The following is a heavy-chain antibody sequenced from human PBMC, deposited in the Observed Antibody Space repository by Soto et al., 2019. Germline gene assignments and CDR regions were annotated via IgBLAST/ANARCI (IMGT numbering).Heavy chain of an antibody. D-gene: IGHD5-18*01. CDR2: ISSSSSYI. Sequence: GGSLRLSCAASGFTFSNYSMNWVRQAPGKGLKWVSSISSSSSYIYYADSAKGRFAISRDNAKNSLYLQMNSLRAEDTAVYYCARDFGYSYGYVMDVWGQGTTVTVSS. V-gene: IGHV3-21*01. CDR1: GFTFSNYS. J-gene: IGHJ6*02. CDR3: ARDFGYSYGYVMDV.